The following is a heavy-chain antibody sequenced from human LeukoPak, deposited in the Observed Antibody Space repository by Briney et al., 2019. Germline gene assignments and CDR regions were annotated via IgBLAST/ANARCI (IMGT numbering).Heavy chain of an antibody. CDR3: ARDLGDYVGYDAFDI. D-gene: IGHD4-17*01. CDR2: ISSSGSNK. V-gene: IGHV3-48*03. J-gene: IGHJ3*02. Sequence: PGGSLRLSCAASGFTFGSFEMNWVRQAPGKGLEWPSYISSSGSNKYYADSLKGRFTISRDNAKNSLYLQMNSLTAEDTADYYCARDLGDYVGYDAFDIWGQGTRVTVSS. CDR1: GFTFGSFE.